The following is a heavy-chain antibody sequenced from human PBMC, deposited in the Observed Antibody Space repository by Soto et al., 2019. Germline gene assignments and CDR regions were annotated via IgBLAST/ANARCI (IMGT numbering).Heavy chain of an antibody. D-gene: IGHD3-22*01. CDR3: ARSGSFYDSSGIDY. CDR2: IYYSGST. J-gene: IGHJ4*02. V-gene: IGHV4-31*03. CDR1: GGSISSGGYY. Sequence: SETLSLTCTVSGGSISSGGYYWSWIRQHPGKGLEWIGYIYYSGSTYYNPSLKSRVTISVDTSKNQFSLKLSSVTAADTAVYYCARSGSFYDSSGIDYWGQGTLVTVSS.